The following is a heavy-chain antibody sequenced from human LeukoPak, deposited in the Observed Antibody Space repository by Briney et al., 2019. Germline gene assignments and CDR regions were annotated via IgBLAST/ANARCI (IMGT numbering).Heavy chain of an antibody. CDR3: AKVGYYYDSSVYFQH. J-gene: IGHJ1*01. Sequence: GGSLRLSCAASGFTFDDYAMHWVRHAPGKGVEWGSGISWNSGSIEYADSVKGRFTISRDNAKNSLYLQMNSLRAEDTALYYCAKVGYYYDSSVYFQHWGQGTLVTVSS. V-gene: IGHV3-9*01. CDR2: ISWNSGSI. D-gene: IGHD3-22*01. CDR1: GFTFDDYA.